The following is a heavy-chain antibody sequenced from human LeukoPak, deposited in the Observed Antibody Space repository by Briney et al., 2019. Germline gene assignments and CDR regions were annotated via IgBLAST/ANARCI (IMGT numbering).Heavy chain of an antibody. CDR2: IKEDGSEK. J-gene: IGHJ4*02. V-gene: IGHV3-7*01. Sequence: PGGSLRLSCAASGFTFSNYRISWVRQAPGKGLEWVANIKEDGSEKYYVDSVKGRFTISRDNALNSLYLQMNSLRAEDTAVYYCARGRSVDYWGQGTLVTVSS. CDR1: GFTFSNYR. CDR3: ARGRSVDY.